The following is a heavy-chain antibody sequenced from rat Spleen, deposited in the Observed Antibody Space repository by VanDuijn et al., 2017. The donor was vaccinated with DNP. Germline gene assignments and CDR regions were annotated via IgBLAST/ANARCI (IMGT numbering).Heavy chain of an antibody. J-gene: IGHJ2*01. CDR3: IQRTTYG. V-gene: IGHV5S13*01. CDR1: GFTFSNHG. Sequence: EVQLVESGGGLVQPGRSLTLSCAVSGFTFSNHGMAWVRQAPTKGLEWVASITNSGGNTYYRDSVKGRFTISRDNAKSTLYLQMDSLRSEDTATYYCIQRTTYGWGQGVMVTVSS. D-gene: IGHD1-11*01. CDR2: ITNSGGNT.